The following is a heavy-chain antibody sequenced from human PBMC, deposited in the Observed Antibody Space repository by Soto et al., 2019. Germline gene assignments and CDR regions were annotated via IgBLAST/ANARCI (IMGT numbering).Heavy chain of an antibody. J-gene: IGHJ5*01. CDR3: AKGLGSGSYAASDS. CDR1: GFTFSSYA. D-gene: IGHD1-26*01. V-gene: IGHV3-23*01. CDR2: ITGSGDNT. Sequence: EVQLLESEGGLVQPGGSLRLSCAASGFTFSSYALSWVRQAPGKGQEWVSAITGSGDNTYYADSVKGRFTISRDNSKNTLSLQMNSLRAEDTAVYYCAKGLGSGSYAASDSWGQGTLVTVSS.